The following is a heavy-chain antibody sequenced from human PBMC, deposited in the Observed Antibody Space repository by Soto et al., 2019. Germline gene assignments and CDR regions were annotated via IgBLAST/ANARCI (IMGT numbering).Heavy chain of an antibody. D-gene: IGHD4-17*01. CDR3: ARAQGYGNYRVADY. Sequence: QVQLVESGGGVVQPGRSLRLSCVASGFTVSRHGMHWVRQAPGKGLEWVAGIVYAGSAGSKTNYSDSVKGRFTISRDTPQNMVYLQMNSLKPDDTAIYYCARAQGYGNYRVADYWGQGTVVTVSS. J-gene: IGHJ4*02. V-gene: IGHV3-30*03. CDR1: GFTVSRHG. CDR2: IVYAGSAGSKT.